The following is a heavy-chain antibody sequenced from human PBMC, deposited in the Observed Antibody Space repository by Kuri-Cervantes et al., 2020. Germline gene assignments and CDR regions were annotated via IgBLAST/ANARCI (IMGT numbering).Heavy chain of an antibody. CDR3: AREEIWFGEHNWFDP. V-gene: IGHV1-2*02. D-gene: IGHD3-10*01. CDR2: INPNSGGT. Sequence: ASVKVSCKASGYTFTGYYMHWVRQAPGQGLEWMGWINPNSGGTNYAQKFQGRVTMTRDTSISTAYMELSRLRSDDTAVYYRAREEIWFGEHNWFDPWGQGTLVTVSS. J-gene: IGHJ5*02. CDR1: GYTFTGYY.